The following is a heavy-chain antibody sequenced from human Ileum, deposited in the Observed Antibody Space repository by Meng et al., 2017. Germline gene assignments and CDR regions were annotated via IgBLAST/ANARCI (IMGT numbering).Heavy chain of an antibody. CDR3: ARDSSIPMSDLRS. Sequence: GESLKISCAASGFTFDDFGMSWVRQSPGKGLEWVASINWKGSSTGYADSVKGRFSISRNNAKNSLFLQMNSLRAEDTAFYYCARDSSIPMSDLRSWGQGTLVTVSS. CDR1: GFTFDDFG. D-gene: IGHD3-22*01. V-gene: IGHV3-20*04. J-gene: IGHJ5*02. CDR2: INWKGSST.